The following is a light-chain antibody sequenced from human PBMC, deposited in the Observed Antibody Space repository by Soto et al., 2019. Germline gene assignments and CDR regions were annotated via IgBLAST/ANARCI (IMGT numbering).Light chain of an antibody. J-gene: IGKJ2*01. V-gene: IGKV3-20*01. CDR1: QSVDRSY. Sequence: EGVLTQSPGTLSLSPGERATLSCRASQSVDRSYLAWYQQRPGQAPRLLIYGASSRATGSPDRFSGSGSGTDFTLTISRLEPEDFAVYFCQQYGSSPPMFTFGQGTKLEIK. CDR2: GAS. CDR3: QQYGSSPPMFT.